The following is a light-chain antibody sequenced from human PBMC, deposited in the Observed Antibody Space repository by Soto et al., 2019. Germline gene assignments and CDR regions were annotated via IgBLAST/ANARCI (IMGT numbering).Light chain of an antibody. Sequence: EIVLTQSPGTLSLSPGERATLSCRASQSVPKNYLAWYQQKPGQAPRLLIYGPSSRATGIPARFSGSGSGTDFTLSISRLEPEDFAVYYCHQYATSPQTFGQGTKVEVK. CDR3: HQYATSPQT. CDR2: GPS. CDR1: QSVPKNY. V-gene: IGKV3-20*01. J-gene: IGKJ1*01.